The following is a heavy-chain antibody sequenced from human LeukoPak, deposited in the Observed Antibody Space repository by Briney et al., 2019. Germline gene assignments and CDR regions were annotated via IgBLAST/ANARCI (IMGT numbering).Heavy chain of an antibody. J-gene: IGHJ4*02. CDR2: IYPGDSDT. CDR1: GYSFTSYW. D-gene: IGHD3-22*01. Sequence: GESLEISCKGSGYSFTSYWIGWVRQMPGKGLEWMGIIYPGDSDTRYSPSFQGQVTISADKSISTAYLQWSSLKASDTAMYYCARVAYYYDSSGYYLYFDYWGQGTLVTVSS. CDR3: ARVAYYYDSSGYYLYFDY. V-gene: IGHV5-51*01.